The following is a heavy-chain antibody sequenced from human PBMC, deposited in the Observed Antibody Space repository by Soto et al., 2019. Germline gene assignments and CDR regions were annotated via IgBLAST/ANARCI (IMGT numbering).Heavy chain of an antibody. J-gene: IGHJ4*02. CDR3: AREGARSSKAPYFGC. CDR2: IWYDGSNK. CDR1: GFTFSRYG. V-gene: IGHV3-33*01. Sequence: QVQLVESGGGVVQPGRSLRLASAASGFTFSRYGMHWVRQAPGKGLAWVAVIWYDGSNKYYADSVKGRFTISRDNTKNSRYLEMNSLRVEDTGVYYCAREGARSSKAPYFGCWGQGALVIVSS. D-gene: IGHD6-6*01.